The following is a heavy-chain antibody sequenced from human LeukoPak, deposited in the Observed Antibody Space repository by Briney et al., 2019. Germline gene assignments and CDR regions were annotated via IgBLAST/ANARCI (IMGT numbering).Heavy chain of an antibody. CDR2: INHSENT. CDR3: ARTPGGY. CDR1: GGSFSDYY. D-gene: IGHD2-15*01. V-gene: IGHV4-34*01. Sequence: PSETLSFTCAVYGGSFSDYYWRWIRQPPGKWLEWIGEINHSENTNYNPSLKSRVIILVDTSKNQFSLRLSSVTAADTGVYYCARTPGGYWGQGTLVTVSS. J-gene: IGHJ4*02.